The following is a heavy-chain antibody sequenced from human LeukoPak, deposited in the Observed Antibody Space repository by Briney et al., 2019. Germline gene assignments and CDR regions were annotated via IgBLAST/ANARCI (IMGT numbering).Heavy chain of an antibody. CDR3: ARDGGLPVAGRRGNWFDP. CDR2: INPNSGGT. CDR1: GYTFTGYY. J-gene: IGHJ5*02. Sequence: GASVKVSCKASGYTFTGYYIQWVRQAPGQGLEWMGWINPNSGGTNYAENFQGRVTMTRDTSISTAYMELSSLRSDDTAVYFCARDGGLPVAGRRGNWFDPWGQGTLVTVS. V-gene: IGHV1-2*02. D-gene: IGHD6-19*01.